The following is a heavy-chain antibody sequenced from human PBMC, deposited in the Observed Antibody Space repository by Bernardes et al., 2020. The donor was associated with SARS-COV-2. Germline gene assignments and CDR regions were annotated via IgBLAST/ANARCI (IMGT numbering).Heavy chain of an antibody. V-gene: IGHV3-9*01. CDR1: GFTFDDYA. CDR2: INWNSGSI. CDR3: AKATSPYYGSGSYIDY. Sequence: GGSLRLSCAASGFTFDDYAMHWVRQAPGKGLEWVSGINWNSGSIGYADSVKGRFTISRDNAKNSLYLQMNSLRAEDTALYYCAKATSPYYGSGSYIDYWGQGTLVTVSS. D-gene: IGHD3-10*01. J-gene: IGHJ4*02.